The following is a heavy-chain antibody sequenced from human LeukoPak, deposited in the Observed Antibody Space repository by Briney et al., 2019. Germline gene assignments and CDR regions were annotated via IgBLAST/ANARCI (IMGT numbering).Heavy chain of an antibody. D-gene: IGHD1-1*01. V-gene: IGHV4-39*06. J-gene: IGHJ3*02. CDR1: GGSINNANYY. Sequence: SETLSLTCTVSGGSINNANYYWGWIRQPPGKGLEWIGSVYYSGGTYYNPSLKSRVTISVDTSKNQFTLNLNSVTAADTAAYYCARPNWHDARLGAFNIWGQGTMVTVSS. CDR2: VYYSGGT. CDR3: ARPNWHDARLGAFNI.